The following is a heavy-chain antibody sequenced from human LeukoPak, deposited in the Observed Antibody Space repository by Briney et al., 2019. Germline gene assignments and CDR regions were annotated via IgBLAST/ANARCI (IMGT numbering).Heavy chain of an antibody. CDR1: GCTFSSYG. Sequence: GRSLRLSCAASGCTFSSYGMHWVRQAPGKGLEWVAVIWCDGSNKYYADSMNRRFTISRDNSNNTVYMQRYSLRAEDTAVYSCARDSDGYNKGYMDVWGKGTTVTVSS. V-gene: IGHV3-33*01. J-gene: IGHJ6*03. CDR3: ARDSDGYNKGYMDV. D-gene: IGHD5-24*01. CDR2: IWCDGSNK.